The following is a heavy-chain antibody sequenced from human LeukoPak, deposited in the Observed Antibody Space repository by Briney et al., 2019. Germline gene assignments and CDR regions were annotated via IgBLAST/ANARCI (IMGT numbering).Heavy chain of an antibody. J-gene: IGHJ5*02. D-gene: IGHD2-15*01. CDR2: VYYSGST. V-gene: IGHV4-39*01. CDR3: ARQVSVVVVVAATVWFDP. CDR1: GGSISSSSYY. Sequence: SETLSLTCTVSGGSISSSSYYWRWIRQPPGKGLEWVGSVYYSGSTYYNSSLKSRVNISVDTSKNQFSLKLSSVTAADTAVYYCARQVSVVVVVAATVWFDPWGQGTLVTVSS.